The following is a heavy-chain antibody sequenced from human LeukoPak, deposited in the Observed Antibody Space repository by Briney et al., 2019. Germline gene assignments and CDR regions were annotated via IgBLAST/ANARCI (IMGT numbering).Heavy chain of an antibody. CDR1: GDTFTSYD. CDR2: MNPTSGNT. Sequence: ASVKVSCKASGDTFTSYDINWVRQASGQGLEWMGWMNPTSGNTGYAQKFQGRVTMTRDTSISTAYMGLSSLGSEDTAVYFCARGIEAGYDYWGQGTLVTVSS. D-gene: IGHD5-12*01. CDR3: ARGIEAGYDY. J-gene: IGHJ4*02. V-gene: IGHV1-8*01.